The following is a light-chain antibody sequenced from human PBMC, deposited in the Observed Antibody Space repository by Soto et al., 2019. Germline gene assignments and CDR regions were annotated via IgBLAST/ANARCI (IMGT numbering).Light chain of an antibody. Sequence: DIQMTQSPSTLSASIGDRVTITCRASQSISNWLAWYQQKPGKAPKVLIYKASSLESGVPSTFSGSGSGTEFTLTISSLQPDDFAIYFCQQYNRYPDTFGQGTKLQIK. CDR2: KAS. J-gene: IGKJ2*01. CDR1: QSISNW. CDR3: QQYNRYPDT. V-gene: IGKV1-5*03.